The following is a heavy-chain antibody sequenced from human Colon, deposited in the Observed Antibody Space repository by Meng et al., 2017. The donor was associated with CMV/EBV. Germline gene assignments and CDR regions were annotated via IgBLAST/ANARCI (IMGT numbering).Heavy chain of an antibody. J-gene: IGHJ6*02. V-gene: IGHV3-30-3*01. CDR3: ARVMSRAIINYYYYGMDV. CDR2: ISYDGSNK. D-gene: IGHD3-10*01. CDR1: GFTFSSYA. Sequence: GESLKISCAASGFTFSSYAMHWVRQAPGKGLEWVAVISYDGSNKYYADSVKGRFTISRDNSKNTLDLHMNSLRAEDTAVYYCARVMSRAIINYYYYGMDVWGQGTTVTVSS.